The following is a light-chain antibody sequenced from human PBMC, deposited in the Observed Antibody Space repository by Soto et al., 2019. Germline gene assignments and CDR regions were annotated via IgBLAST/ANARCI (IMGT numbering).Light chain of an antibody. CDR3: QQYYSTIT. V-gene: IGKV4-1*01. CDR1: QSVLYSSNSKNY. CDR2: WAS. Sequence: DIVMTQSPDSLAVSLGERATINCKCSQSVLYSSNSKNYLAWYQQKPGQPPKLLIYWASTRESGVPDRFSGSGSGTDFTLTINSLQAEDVAVYYCQQYYSTITFGQGTRLEIK. J-gene: IGKJ5*01.